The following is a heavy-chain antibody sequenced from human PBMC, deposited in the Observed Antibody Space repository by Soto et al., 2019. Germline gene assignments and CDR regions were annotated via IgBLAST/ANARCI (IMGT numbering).Heavy chain of an antibody. V-gene: IGHV4-31*03. CDR1: GASISSAGYS. D-gene: IGHD4-4*01. CDR2: ITYSGDT. CDR3: GKGRCYRNRLGGFWFGP. Sequence: SETLSLTCTVSGASISSAGYSWSWVRQHPGKGLEWIGYITYSGDTDYNPSLRSRVSISIDTSRNQFSLKLSSVTAADTAVYYWGKGRCYRNRLGGFWFGPWGQGTLVTVSS. J-gene: IGHJ5*02.